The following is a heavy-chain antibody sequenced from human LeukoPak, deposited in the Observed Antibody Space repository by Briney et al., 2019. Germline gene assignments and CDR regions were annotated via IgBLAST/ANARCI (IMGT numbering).Heavy chain of an antibody. CDR1: GFTFSSYA. Sequence: GGSLRLSCAACGFTFSSYAMSWVRQAPGKGLEWVANIKKDVSEKYYVDSVKGRFTISRDNAKKSLYLQMNSLRAEDTAVYYCARHLSGVTGYTYGRGIDYWGQGTLVTVSS. V-gene: IGHV3-7*01. CDR3: ARHLSGVTGYTYGRGIDY. CDR2: IKKDVSEK. D-gene: IGHD5-18*01. J-gene: IGHJ4*02.